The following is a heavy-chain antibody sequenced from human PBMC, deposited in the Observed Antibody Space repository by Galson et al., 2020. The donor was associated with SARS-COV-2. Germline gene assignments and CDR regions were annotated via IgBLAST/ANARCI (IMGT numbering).Heavy chain of an antibody. CDR1: GFTFNDFW. Sequence: GESLKISCEVSGFTFNDFWMSWIRQAPGKGLEWVATIKGDGSETNYADFVKGRFSISRDNAANSLYLQMNSLRVEDSAVYYCSREGWQGGYWGQGTRVTVSS. J-gene: IGHJ4*02. CDR2: IKGDGSET. D-gene: IGHD6-19*01. V-gene: IGHV3-7*01. CDR3: SREGWQGGY.